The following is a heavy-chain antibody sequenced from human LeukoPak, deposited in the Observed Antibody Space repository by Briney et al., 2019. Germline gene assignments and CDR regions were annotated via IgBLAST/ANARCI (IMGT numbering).Heavy chain of an antibody. Sequence: GGSLRLSCAASGFTFSSYWMSWVRQAPGKGLEWVANIKKDGSPNYYVDSVKGRFTISKDNARNSLYPQMNSLRAEDTAVYYCATEHYGSLAGWGQGTLVTVSS. CDR1: GFTFSSYW. CDR2: IKKDGSPN. CDR3: ATEHYGSLAG. J-gene: IGHJ4*02. D-gene: IGHD2-15*01. V-gene: IGHV3-7*01.